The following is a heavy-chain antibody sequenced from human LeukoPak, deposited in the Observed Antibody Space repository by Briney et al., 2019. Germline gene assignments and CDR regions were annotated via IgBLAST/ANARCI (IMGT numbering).Heavy chain of an antibody. D-gene: IGHD1-7*01. J-gene: IGHJ4*02. CDR1: GFTFSSHN. CDR2: ISKDGSDK. Sequence: GGSLRLSCAASGFTFSSHNMIWVRQAPGWGLEWVAVISKDGSDKYYPGSVRGRFTISRDNSKNTIYLQMDSLRAEDTAIYYCARDYWWNYDYWGQGTLVTVSS. CDR3: ARDYWWNYDY. V-gene: IGHV3-30-3*01.